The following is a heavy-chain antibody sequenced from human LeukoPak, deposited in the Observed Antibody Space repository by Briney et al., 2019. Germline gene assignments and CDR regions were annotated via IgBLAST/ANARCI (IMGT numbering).Heavy chain of an antibody. CDR2: IRFDGSNK. D-gene: IGHD6-6*01. CDR1: GFTFSSYG. V-gene: IGHV3-30*02. Sequence: GGSLRLSCAASGFTFSSYGMHWVRQAPGKGLEWVAFIRFDGSNKYYADSVKGRFTISRDNSKNTLYLQMSSLRAEDTAVYYCAKDPLRARPSEYFQHWGRGTLVTVSS. J-gene: IGHJ1*01. CDR3: AKDPLRARPSEYFQH.